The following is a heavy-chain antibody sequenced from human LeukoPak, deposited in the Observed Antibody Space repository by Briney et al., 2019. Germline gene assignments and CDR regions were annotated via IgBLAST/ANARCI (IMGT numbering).Heavy chain of an antibody. CDR2: IYPSDSHT. J-gene: IGHJ6*03. CDR1: GYTFPIYW. Sequence: GESLKISCQGSGYTFPIYWIGWVRQTPGKGLEWMGIIYPSDSHTIYSPSFQGQVTVSADKSISIAYLQWSSLKASDTAIYYCVRHYRPPQDSRAAKPTGYYYYDMDVWGTGTTVIVSS. D-gene: IGHD3-16*02. V-gene: IGHV5-51*01. CDR3: VRHYRPPQDSRAAKPTGYYYYDMDV.